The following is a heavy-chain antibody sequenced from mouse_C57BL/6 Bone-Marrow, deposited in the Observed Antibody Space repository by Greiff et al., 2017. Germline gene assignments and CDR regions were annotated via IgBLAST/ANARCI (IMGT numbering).Heavy chain of an antibody. CDR3: ANPITTVGYNFDY. CDR2: IYPRSGNT. J-gene: IGHJ2*01. CDR1: GYTFTSYG. D-gene: IGHD1-1*01. V-gene: IGHV1-81*01. Sequence: QVQLKESGAELARPGASVKLSCKASGYTFTSYGISWVKQRTGQGLEWIGEIYPRSGNTYYNEKFKGKATLTADKSSSTAYMELRNLTSEDSAVYFCANPITTVGYNFDYWGQGTTLTVSS.